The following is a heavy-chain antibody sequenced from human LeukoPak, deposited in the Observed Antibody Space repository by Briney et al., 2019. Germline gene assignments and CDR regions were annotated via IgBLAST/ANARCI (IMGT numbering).Heavy chain of an antibody. V-gene: IGHV1-69*05. Sequence: GSSVKVSCKASGGTFSSYAISWVRQAPGQGLEWMGGIIPIFGTANYAQKLQGRVTMTTDTSTSTAYMELRSLRSDDTAVYYCARVAQHIGYCSGGSCYWFDPWGQGTLVTVSS. CDR2: IIPIFGTA. CDR3: ARVAQHIGYCSGGSCYWFDP. J-gene: IGHJ5*02. CDR1: GGTFSSYA. D-gene: IGHD2-15*01.